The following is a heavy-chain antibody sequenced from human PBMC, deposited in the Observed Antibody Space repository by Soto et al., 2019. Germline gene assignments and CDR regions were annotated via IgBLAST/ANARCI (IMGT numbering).Heavy chain of an antibody. V-gene: IGHV3-23*01. CDR3: AKHYVGYSWNYIVGHAFDI. CDR2: ISGSGGST. CDR1: GFTFSSYA. D-gene: IGHD1-7*01. Sequence: GGSLRLSCAASGFTFSSYAMSWVRQAPGKGLEWVSAISGSGGSTYYADSVKGRFTICRDNSKNTLYLQMNSLRAEDTAVYYCAKHYVGYSWNYIVGHAFDIWGQGTMVTVSS. J-gene: IGHJ3*02.